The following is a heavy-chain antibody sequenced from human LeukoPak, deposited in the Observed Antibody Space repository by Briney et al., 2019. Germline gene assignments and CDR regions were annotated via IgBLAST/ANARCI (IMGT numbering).Heavy chain of an antibody. V-gene: IGHV3-23*01. D-gene: IGHD6-13*01. J-gene: IGHJ4*02. CDR1: GFTFSSYA. Sequence: GGSLRLSCAASGFTFSSYAMSWVRQAPGKGLEWVSAISGSGGSTYYADSVKGRFTISRDNSKNTLSLQMNSLRAEDTAVYYCAKDRPSSSWYQGYCDYWGQGTLVTVSS. CDR3: AKDRPSSSWYQGYCDY. CDR2: ISGSGGST.